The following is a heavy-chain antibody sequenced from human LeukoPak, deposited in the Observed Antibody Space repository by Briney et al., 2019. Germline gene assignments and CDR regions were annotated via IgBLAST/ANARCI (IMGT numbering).Heavy chain of an antibody. CDR3: ARQTITMIDPYYFDY. CDR1: GGSISSSSYY. V-gene: IGHV4-39*01. J-gene: IGHJ4*02. Sequence: SETLSLTCTVSGGSISSSSYYWGWIRQPPGKGLEWIGSIYYSGSTYYNPSLKSRVTISVDTSKNQFSLKLSSVTAADTAVYYCARQTITMIDPYYFDYWGQGTLVTVSP. D-gene: IGHD3-22*01. CDR2: IYYSGST.